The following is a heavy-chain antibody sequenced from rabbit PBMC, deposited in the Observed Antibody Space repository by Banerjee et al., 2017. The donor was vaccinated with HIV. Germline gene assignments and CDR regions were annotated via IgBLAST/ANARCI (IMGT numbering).Heavy chain of an antibody. V-gene: IGHV1S45*01. D-gene: IGHD1-1*01. CDR2: INTSSGST. CDR3: ARQWDL. Sequence: QEQLEESGGDLVKPEGSLTLTCTASGFSFSNKYVMCWVRQAPGKGLEWIGCINTSSGSTYYASWAKGRFTVSKTSSTTVTLQMTSLTAADTATYFCARQWDLWGPGTLVTVS. J-gene: IGHJ4*01. CDR1: GFSFSNKYV.